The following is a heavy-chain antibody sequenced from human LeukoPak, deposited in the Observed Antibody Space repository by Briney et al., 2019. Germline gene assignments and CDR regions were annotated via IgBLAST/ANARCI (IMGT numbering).Heavy chain of an antibody. J-gene: IGHJ3*02. V-gene: IGHV4-30-2*01. CDR1: GGSISSGGYS. CDR2: TYHSGST. Sequence: SETLSLTCAVSGGSISSGGYSWSWIRQPPGKGLEWIGYTYHSGSTYYNPSLKSRVTISVDRSKNQFSLKLSSVTAADTAVYYCARGLTTGTTRANAFDIWGQGTMVTVSS. CDR3: ARGLTTGTTRANAFDI. D-gene: IGHD1-1*01.